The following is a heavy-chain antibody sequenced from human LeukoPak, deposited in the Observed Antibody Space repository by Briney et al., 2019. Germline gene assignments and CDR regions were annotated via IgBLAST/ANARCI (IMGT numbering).Heavy chain of an antibody. J-gene: IGHJ6*02. D-gene: IGHD3-3*01. CDR1: GGSISSYY. Sequence: SETLSLTCTVSGGSISSYYWSWIRQPAGKGLEWIGRIYTSGSTNYNPSLKSRVTMPVDTSKNQFSLKLSSVTAADTAVYYCARDTHQYYDFWSGFGFSLVGMDVWGQGTTVTVSS. V-gene: IGHV4-4*07. CDR3: ARDTHQYYDFWSGFGFSLVGMDV. CDR2: IYTSGST.